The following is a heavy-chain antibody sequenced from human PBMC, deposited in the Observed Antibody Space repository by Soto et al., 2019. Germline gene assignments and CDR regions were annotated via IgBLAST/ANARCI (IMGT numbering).Heavy chain of an antibody. D-gene: IGHD2-15*01. Sequence: GGSLRLSCAASGFTFDDYAMHWVRQAPGKGLEWVSGISWNSGSIGYADSVKGRFTISRDNAKNSLYLQMNSLRAEDTALYYCAKDILAMVAATRGAFDIWGQGTMVTVSS. J-gene: IGHJ3*02. V-gene: IGHV3-9*01. CDR3: AKDILAMVAATRGAFDI. CDR2: ISWNSGSI. CDR1: GFTFDDYA.